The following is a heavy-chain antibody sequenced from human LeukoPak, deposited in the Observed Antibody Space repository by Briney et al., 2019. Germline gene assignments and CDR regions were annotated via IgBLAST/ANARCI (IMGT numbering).Heavy chain of an antibody. CDR2: IYYTGST. Sequence: SETLSLTCTVSGDSIISSTYYWGWIRQPPGKGLEWTGSIYYTGSTYYNPSLKSRVTISVDTSRNQFSLKLSSVTAADTAVYYCARHRGSPYSGSYYDFDFWGQGTLVTVSS. CDR1: GDSIISSTYY. J-gene: IGHJ4*02. V-gene: IGHV4-39*01. D-gene: IGHD1-26*01. CDR3: ARHRGSPYSGSYYDFDF.